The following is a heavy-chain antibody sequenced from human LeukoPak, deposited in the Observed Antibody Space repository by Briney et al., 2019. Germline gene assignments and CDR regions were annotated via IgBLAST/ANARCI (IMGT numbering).Heavy chain of an antibody. Sequence: SVKVSCKASGGTFSSYAISWVRQAPGQGLEWMGGIIPIFGTANYAQRFQGRVTITADESTSTAYMELSSLRSEDTAVYYCARDSKRRLAYDAFDIWGQGTMVTVSS. CDR2: IIPIFGTA. V-gene: IGHV1-69*01. CDR3: ARDSKRRLAYDAFDI. J-gene: IGHJ3*02. CDR1: GGTFSSYA.